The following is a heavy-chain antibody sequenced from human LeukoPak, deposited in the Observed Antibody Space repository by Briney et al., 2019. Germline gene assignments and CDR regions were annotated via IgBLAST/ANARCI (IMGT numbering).Heavy chain of an antibody. J-gene: IGHJ4*02. CDR1: GGFVSSGSYY. V-gene: IGHV4-61*01. Sequence: SETLSLTCTVSGGFVSSGSYYWSWIRQPPGKGLEWVGYIYYSGTTNYNPSLKSRVTISVDRSKNQFSLKLSSVTAADTAVYYCARHGSSGWDFDYWGQGTLVTVSS. D-gene: IGHD6-19*01. CDR3: ARHGSSGWDFDY. CDR2: IYYSGTT.